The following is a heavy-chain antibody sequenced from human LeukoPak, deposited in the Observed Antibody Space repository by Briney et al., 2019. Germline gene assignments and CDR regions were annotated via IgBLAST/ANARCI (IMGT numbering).Heavy chain of an antibody. CDR3: ARHAAFAEYQSHLTHFDY. D-gene: IGHD2-2*01. CDR2: IFHSGST. Sequence: SESLSLTCTVSGGSISSYYWSWIRQPPGKRLEWIGYIFHSGSTNYNSSLKSRVTISVDTSKNQFSLKLSSVTAADTAVYYCARHAAFAEYQSHLTHFDYWGQGTLVTVSS. J-gene: IGHJ4*02. CDR1: GGSISSYY. V-gene: IGHV4-59*08.